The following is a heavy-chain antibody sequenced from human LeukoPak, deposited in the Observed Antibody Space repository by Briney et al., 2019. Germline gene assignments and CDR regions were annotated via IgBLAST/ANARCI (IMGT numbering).Heavy chain of an antibody. J-gene: IGHJ4*02. CDR1: GGSISSGSYY. Sequence: SQTLSLTCTVSGGSISSGSYYWSWIRQPAGKGLEWIGRIYTSGSTNYSPSLKSRVTISVDTSKNQFSLKLSSVTAADTAVYYCAREGVFIAAAVAHPYYFDYWGQGTLVTVSS. D-gene: IGHD6-13*01. CDR2: IYTSGST. V-gene: IGHV4-61*02. CDR3: AREGVFIAAAVAHPYYFDY.